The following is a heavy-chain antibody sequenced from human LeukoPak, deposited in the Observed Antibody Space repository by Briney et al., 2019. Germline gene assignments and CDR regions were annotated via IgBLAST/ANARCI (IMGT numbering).Heavy chain of an antibody. V-gene: IGHV1-8*03. D-gene: IGHD6-6*01. J-gene: IGHJ4*02. CDR2: MNPNSGNT. CDR1: GYTFTSYD. CDR3: AAYSSSSWDFDY. Sequence: ASVKVSCKASGYTFTSYDINWVRQATGQGLEWMGWMNPNSGNTGYAQKFQGRVTITRNTSISTAYMELSSLRSEDTAVYYCAAYSSSSWDFDYWGQGTLVTVSS.